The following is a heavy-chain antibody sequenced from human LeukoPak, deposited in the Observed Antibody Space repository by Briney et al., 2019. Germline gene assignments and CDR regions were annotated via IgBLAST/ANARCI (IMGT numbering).Heavy chain of an antibody. V-gene: IGHV3-21*01. CDR2: ISSSSNYI. CDR1: GFTFSTYN. D-gene: IGHD1-26*01. J-gene: IGHJ3*02. CDR3: ARDVGASAPDAFDI. Sequence: PGGSLRLSCAASGFTFSTYNMNWVRQAPGKGLEWVSSISSSSNYIYYADSVKGRFTISRDNAKNSLYLQINSRRAEDTDVYYCARDVGASAPDAFDIWGQGTMVTVSS.